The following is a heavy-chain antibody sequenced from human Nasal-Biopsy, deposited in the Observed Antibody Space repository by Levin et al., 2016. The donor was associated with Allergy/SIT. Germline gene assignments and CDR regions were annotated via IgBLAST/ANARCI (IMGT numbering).Heavy chain of an antibody. Sequence: GGSLRLSCAASEFTFTTNYVMQWVRQAPGKGLEWVAVIAYDGSNKHYADSVKGRFTISRDNSKNMLYLQINSLRVEDTAVYYCVRGMAVSGAFDIWGQGAMVIVSS. CDR2: IAYDGSNK. D-gene: IGHD6-19*01. CDR1: EFTFTTNYV. V-gene: IGHV3-30*03. J-gene: IGHJ3*02. CDR3: VRGMAVSGAFDI.